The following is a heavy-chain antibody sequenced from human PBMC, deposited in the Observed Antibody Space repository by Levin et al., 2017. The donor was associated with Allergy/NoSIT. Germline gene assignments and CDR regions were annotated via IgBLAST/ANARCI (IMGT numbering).Heavy chain of an antibody. CDR3: ARDEAMVRGANWFDP. Sequence: GESLKISCKASGYTFTSYGISWVRQAPGQGLEWMGWISAYNGNTNYAQKLQGRVTMTTDTSTSTAYMELRSLRSDDTAVYYCARDEAMVRGANWFDPWGQGTLVTVSS. J-gene: IGHJ5*02. CDR1: GYTFTSYG. D-gene: IGHD3-10*01. V-gene: IGHV1-18*01. CDR2: ISAYNGNT.